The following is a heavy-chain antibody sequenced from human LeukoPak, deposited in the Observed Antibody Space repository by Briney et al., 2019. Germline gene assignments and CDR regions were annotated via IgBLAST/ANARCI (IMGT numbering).Heavy chain of an antibody. CDR1: GFTFSSYS. D-gene: IGHD3-16*01. CDR3: AKDRGGSFGY. V-gene: IGHV3-21*04. J-gene: IGHJ4*02. CDR2: ISSSSSYI. Sequence: GGSLRLSCAASGFTFSSYSMNWVRQAPGKGLEWVSSISSSSSYIYYADSVKGRFTISRDNAKDSLYLQMNSLRAEDTALYYCAKDRGGSFGYWGQGTLVTVSS.